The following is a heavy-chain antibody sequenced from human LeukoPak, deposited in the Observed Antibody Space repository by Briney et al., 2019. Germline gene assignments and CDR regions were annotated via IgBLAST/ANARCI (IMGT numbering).Heavy chain of an antibody. CDR2: INPIFGTA. D-gene: IGHD3-22*01. J-gene: IGHJ4*02. Sequence: ASVKVSCKASGGTFSSYAISWVRQAPGQGLEWMGGINPIFGTANYAQKFQGRVTITADESTSTAYMELSSLRSEDTAVYYCARDWGYYDSSGYYYWQGFDYWGQGTLVTVSS. V-gene: IGHV1-69*01. CDR1: GGTFSSYA. CDR3: ARDWGYYDSSGYYYWQGFDY.